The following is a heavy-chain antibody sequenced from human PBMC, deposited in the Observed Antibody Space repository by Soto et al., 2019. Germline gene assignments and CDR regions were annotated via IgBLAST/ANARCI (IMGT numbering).Heavy chain of an antibody. Sequence: QVQLQESGPGLVKPSETLSLTCTVSGGSISSYYWTWLRQPPGKGLEWIGYIYYSGSTNHNPSLQSRVTIAVDTAKNQFSLKLSSVTAADTAVYYCARVNDFWTGYYSTNWFDPWGQGTLVTVSS. V-gene: IGHV4-59*01. CDR1: GGSISSYY. J-gene: IGHJ5*02. CDR2: IYYSGST. CDR3: ARVNDFWTGYYSTNWFDP. D-gene: IGHD3-3*01.